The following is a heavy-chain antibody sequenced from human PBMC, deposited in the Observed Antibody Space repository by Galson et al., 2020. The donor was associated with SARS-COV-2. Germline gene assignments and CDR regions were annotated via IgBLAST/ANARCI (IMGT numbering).Heavy chain of an antibody. Sequence: ASETLSLTCGVSGYSISSFYYWGWIRRPPGKGLEWIGSVYHSGSTYYNPSLKSRVTISVDPSKNQFSLKLSSVTAADTAVYYCARGHYDSSGYRFDYWGQGTLVTVSS. D-gene: IGHD3-22*01. J-gene: IGHJ4*02. CDR2: VYHSGST. CDR3: ARGHYDSSGYRFDY. CDR1: GYSISSFYY. V-gene: IGHV4-38-2*01.